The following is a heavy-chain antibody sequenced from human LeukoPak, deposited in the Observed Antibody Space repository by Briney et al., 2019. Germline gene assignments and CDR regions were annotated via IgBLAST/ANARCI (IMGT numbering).Heavy chain of an antibody. CDR2: VYTSGRP. J-gene: IGHJ4*02. V-gene: IGHV4-61*02. CDR1: GGSISSGIYY. Sequence: SQTLSLTSTDPGGSISSGIYYWSWIRQPAGKGLEPIGRVYTSGRPNFKPPLKGRATISVETSKNRCSLKLSSLNPATTASYPCAREKILLAGGFDYWGQGTLVTVSS. CDR3: AREKILLAGGFDY. D-gene: IGHD2-15*01.